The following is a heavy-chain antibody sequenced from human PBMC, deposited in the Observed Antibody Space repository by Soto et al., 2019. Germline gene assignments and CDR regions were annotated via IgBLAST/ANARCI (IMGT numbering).Heavy chain of an antibody. CDR1: GFTFSAYS. D-gene: IGHD2-2*01. CDR2: VNSGGTTK. Sequence: GGSLRLSCAASGFTFSAYSMNWVRQAPGKGLERVSYVNSGGTTKYYAGSVKGRFTISRDNAQNSLYLQMNSLRAEDTAIYYCARMSSSVSPGCWGQGTLVTVSS. V-gene: IGHV3-48*01. CDR3: ARMSSSVSPGC. J-gene: IGHJ4*02.